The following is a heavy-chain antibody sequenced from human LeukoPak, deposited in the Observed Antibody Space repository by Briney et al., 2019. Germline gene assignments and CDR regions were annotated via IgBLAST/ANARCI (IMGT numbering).Heavy chain of an antibody. Sequence: GSLRLSCAASGFTFSSYSMNWVRQAPGKGLEWVSSISSSSSYIYYADSVKGRFTISRDNAKNSLYLQMNSLRAEDTAVYYCAREVLSYDFWSGYYGYWGQGTLVTVSS. CDR2: ISSSSSYI. CDR3: AREVLSYDFWSGYYGY. CDR1: GFTFSSYS. V-gene: IGHV3-21*01. J-gene: IGHJ4*02. D-gene: IGHD3-3*01.